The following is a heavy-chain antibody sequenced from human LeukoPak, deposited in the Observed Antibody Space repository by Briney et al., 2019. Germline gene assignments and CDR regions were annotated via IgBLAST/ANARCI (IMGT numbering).Heavy chain of an antibody. CDR3: ARMGAIAGASANPDY. D-gene: IGHD4/OR15-4a*01. V-gene: IGHV4-59*01. CDR2: LYYTGGNT. Sequence: SETLSLTCTVSGGSISSNYWSWIRQPPGKGLKWIGYLYYTGGNTDYSPSLKSRVTISVDTSKNQFSLRLNSVTTADTAVYYCARMGAIAGASANPDYWGQGTLVTVSS. J-gene: IGHJ4*02. CDR1: GGSISSNY.